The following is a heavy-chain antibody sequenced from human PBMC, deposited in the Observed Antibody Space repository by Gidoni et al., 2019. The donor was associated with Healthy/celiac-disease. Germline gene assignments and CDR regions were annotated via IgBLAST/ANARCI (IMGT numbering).Heavy chain of an antibody. CDR3: ARGTNYYGSGSYYRD. Sequence: QVQLQESGPGLVKPSQTLSLTCTVSGGSIISGSYYWSWIRQPAGKGLEWIGRIYTSGSTNYNPSLKSRVTMSVDTSKNQFSLKLSSVTAADTAVCYCARGTNYYGSGSYYRDWGQGTLVTVSS. J-gene: IGHJ4*02. D-gene: IGHD3-10*01. CDR1: GGSIISGSYY. V-gene: IGHV4-61*02. CDR2: IYTSGST.